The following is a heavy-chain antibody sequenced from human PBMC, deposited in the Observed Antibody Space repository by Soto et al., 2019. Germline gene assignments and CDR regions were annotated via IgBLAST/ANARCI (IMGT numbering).Heavy chain of an antibody. CDR3: ARDSRVNMLILLTPPDY. J-gene: IGHJ4*02. CDR2: ISYDGNNK. CDR1: GFTFSSYA. Sequence: QVQLLESGGGVVQPGRSLRLSCAASGFTFSSYAMHWVRQAPGKGLEWVAVISYDGNNKYYADSVKGRFTISRDNSKNTLYLHMNSLRPEDTAVYYCARDSRVNMLILLTPPDYWGQGTLVTVSS. V-gene: IGHV3-30-3*01. D-gene: IGHD3-16*01.